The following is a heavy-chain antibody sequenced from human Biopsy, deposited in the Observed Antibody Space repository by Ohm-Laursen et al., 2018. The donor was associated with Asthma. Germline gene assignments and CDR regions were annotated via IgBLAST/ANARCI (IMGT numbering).Heavy chain of an antibody. V-gene: IGHV3-23*01. Sequence: GSLRLSCAPSGFTFSSYAMSWVRQAPGKGLEWVSAISGSGGSTYYADSVKGRFTISRDNSKDTLYLQMNSLRAEDTAVYYCASQSSGPDFWSGYYYFDYWGQGTMVPVSS. CDR1: GFTFSSYA. CDR3: ASQSSGPDFWSGYYYFDY. D-gene: IGHD3-3*01. J-gene: IGHJ4*02. CDR2: ISGSGGST.